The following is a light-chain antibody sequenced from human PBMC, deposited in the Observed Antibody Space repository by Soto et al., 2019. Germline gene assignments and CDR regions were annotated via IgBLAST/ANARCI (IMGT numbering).Light chain of an antibody. J-gene: IGLJ1*01. CDR2: EVT. CDR3: SSYAGSNSVV. Sequence: QSALTQPPSASGSPGQSVTISCSGTSSDVGGYNYVSWFRQHPGKAPKLLIYEVTKRPSGVPDRFSGSKSGNTASLTVSGLQAEDEADYYCSSYAGSNSVVFGTGTKLTVL. V-gene: IGLV2-8*01. CDR1: SSDVGGYNY.